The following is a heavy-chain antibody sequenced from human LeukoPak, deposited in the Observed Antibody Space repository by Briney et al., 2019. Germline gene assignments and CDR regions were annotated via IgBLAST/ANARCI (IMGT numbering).Heavy chain of an antibody. CDR2: ISTSSSYI. CDR1: GFTFSSYS. Sequence: GGSLRLSCAASGFTFSSYSMNWVRQAPGKGLEWVSSISTSSSYIYYADSVKGRFTISRHNAKNSLYLQTNSLRAEDTAVYFCVRDQWLAYNYYMDVWGKGTTVTVSS. J-gene: IGHJ6*03. D-gene: IGHD6-19*01. V-gene: IGHV3-21*01. CDR3: VRDQWLAYNYYMDV.